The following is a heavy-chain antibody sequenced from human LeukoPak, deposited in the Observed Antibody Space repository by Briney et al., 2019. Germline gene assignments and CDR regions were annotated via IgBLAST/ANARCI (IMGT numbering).Heavy chain of an antibody. CDR1: AFTFRPYA. J-gene: IGHJ4*02. Sequence: GGSLRLSCAASAFTFRPYAMIWVRQAPGKGLEWVSSVSGSGGSTYYADSVKGRFTISRDNSDNTLYLQMNSLRAEDTAVYYCAKGAASRGYTYVANWGQGTLVTVSS. CDR2: VSGSGGST. CDR3: AKGAASRGYTYVAN. V-gene: IGHV3-23*01. D-gene: IGHD5-18*01.